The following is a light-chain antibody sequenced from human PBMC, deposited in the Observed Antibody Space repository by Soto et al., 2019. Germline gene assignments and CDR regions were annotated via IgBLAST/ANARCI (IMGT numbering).Light chain of an antibody. CDR3: KQYNSFPT. J-gene: IGKJ1*01. V-gene: IGKV1-5*03. Sequence: DIQMTQSPSTLSASVGDRVTITCRASQSISSWLAWYQQKPGKDPKLLVYKASSLESGVPSRFSGSGSGTEFPLTISSLQPDDFATYYCKQYNSFPTFGQGTKVEIK. CDR2: KAS. CDR1: QSISSW.